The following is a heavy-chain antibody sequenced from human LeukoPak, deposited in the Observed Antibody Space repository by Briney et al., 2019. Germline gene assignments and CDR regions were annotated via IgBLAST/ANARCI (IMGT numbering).Heavy chain of an antibody. V-gene: IGHV3-7*01. Sequence: PGGSLRLSFAASGFTFSTYWMGWVRQAPGKGLEWVAKLQPDGSEKDHVDSVKGRFTISRDNAKNSLYLQLNSLRAEDTAVYYCARSRFYFDYWGQGTLVTVSS. J-gene: IGHJ4*02. CDR1: GFTFSTYW. CDR3: ARSRFYFDY. CDR2: LQPDGSEK.